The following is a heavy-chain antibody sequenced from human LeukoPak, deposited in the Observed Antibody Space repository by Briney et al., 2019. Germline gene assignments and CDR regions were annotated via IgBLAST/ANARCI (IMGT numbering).Heavy chain of an antibody. J-gene: IGHJ3*01. Sequence: GGSLRLSCRASGFIFSNYGIHWVRQTPGKGLEWVAFIRYGGSGSNEYYADSVKGRFTISRDNSKNSLYLQMNRLRIEDSAVYYCAKSRAPTAAPDAFDFWGQGTMVTVSS. CDR2: IRYGGSGSNE. D-gene: IGHD1-14*01. CDR1: GFIFSNYG. CDR3: AKSRAPTAAPDAFDF. V-gene: IGHV3-30*02.